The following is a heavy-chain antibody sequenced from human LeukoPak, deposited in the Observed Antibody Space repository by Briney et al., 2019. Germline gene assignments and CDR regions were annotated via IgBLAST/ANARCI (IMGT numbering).Heavy chain of an antibody. CDR1: GGSISTYY. J-gene: IGHJ4*02. Sequence: PSETLSLTCIVSGGSISTYYWSWIRQPPGKGLEWIGYIYDSGSTNYNPSLKSRVTISEDTSKRQFSLKLRSVTAADTAVYYCARVVGRYCSSTSCYIDYWGQGTLVTDSS. CDR2: IYDSGST. V-gene: IGHV4-59*01. CDR3: ARVVGRYCSSTSCYIDY. D-gene: IGHD2-2*02.